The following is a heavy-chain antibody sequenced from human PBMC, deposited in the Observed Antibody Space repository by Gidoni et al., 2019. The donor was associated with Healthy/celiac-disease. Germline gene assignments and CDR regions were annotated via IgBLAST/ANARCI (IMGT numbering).Heavy chain of an antibody. V-gene: IGHV3-15*01. Sequence: EVQLVESGGGLVKPGGSLRLSCAASGFTFSNAWISWVRQAPGKGLEWVGRIKSKTDGGTTDYAAPVKGRFTISRDDSKNTLYLQMNSLKTEDTAVYYCTTDSAIFGVVPLDYWGQGTLVTVSS. CDR1: GFTFSNAW. CDR3: TTDSAIFGVVPLDY. D-gene: IGHD3-3*01. CDR2: IKSKTDGGTT. J-gene: IGHJ4*02.